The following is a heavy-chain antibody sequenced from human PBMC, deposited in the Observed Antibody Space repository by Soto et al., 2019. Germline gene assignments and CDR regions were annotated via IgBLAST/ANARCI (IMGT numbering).Heavy chain of an antibody. J-gene: IGHJ4*02. CDR3: AIGFLEWLLHTSYTTGFDS. Sequence: QVQLVQSGAEVKKPGASVKVSCKASGYTFTSYGISWVRQAPGQGLEWMGWISAYNGNTNYAQKLQGRVTMTTDTSTSTAYMELRSLISDDTAVYYCAIGFLEWLLHTSYTTGFDSWGQGTLVTVSS. V-gene: IGHV1-18*01. CDR1: GYTFTSYG. CDR2: ISAYNGNT. D-gene: IGHD3-3*01.